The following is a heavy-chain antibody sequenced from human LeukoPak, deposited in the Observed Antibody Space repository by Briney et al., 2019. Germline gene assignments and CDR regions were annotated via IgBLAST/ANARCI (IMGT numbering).Heavy chain of an antibody. V-gene: IGHV4-34*01. D-gene: IGHD1-26*01. CDR2: INHSGST. Sequence: SETLSLTCAVYGGSFSGYYWSWIRQPPGKGLEWIGEINHSGSTNYNPSLKSRVTISVDTSKNQFSLKLSSVTAADTAVYYCARTSGSYRHFGYWGQGTLVTVSS. CDR1: GGSFSGYY. J-gene: IGHJ4*02. CDR3: ARTSGSYRHFGY.